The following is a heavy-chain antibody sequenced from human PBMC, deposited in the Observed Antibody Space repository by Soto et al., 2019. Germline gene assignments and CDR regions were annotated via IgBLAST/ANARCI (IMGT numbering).Heavy chain of an antibody. CDR3: AKVRFGDQNDY. J-gene: IGHJ4*02. Sequence: QVQLVEAGGGVVQPGRSLRLSCAASGFTFSSYGMHWVRQAPGKGLEWVAVISYDGSTKYYADSVKGRFTISRDNSKNTLYLQMNSLRAEDTAVYYCAKVRFGDQNDYWGQGTLVTVSS. CDR2: ISYDGSTK. CDR1: GFTFSSYG. D-gene: IGHD3-10*01. V-gene: IGHV3-30*18.